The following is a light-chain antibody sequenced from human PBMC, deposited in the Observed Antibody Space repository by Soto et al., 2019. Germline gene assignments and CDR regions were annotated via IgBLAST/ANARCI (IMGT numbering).Light chain of an antibody. CDR2: TAS. Sequence: DIPMTKSPSSLSASVGDRVTITCRASQSISSKLTWYQQKPGEAPKPLIYTASSLYSGVPSRFSGSGSGTDFTLTISSLQPEDFATYFCQQGYSNPISFGQGRRLEIK. CDR3: QQGYSNPIS. CDR1: QSISSK. J-gene: IGKJ5*01. V-gene: IGKV1-39*01.